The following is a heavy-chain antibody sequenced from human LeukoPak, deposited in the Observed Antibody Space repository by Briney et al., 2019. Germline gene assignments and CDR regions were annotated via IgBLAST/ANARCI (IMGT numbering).Heavy chain of an antibody. J-gene: IGHJ6*03. D-gene: IGHD3-10*01. V-gene: IGHV3-23*01. Sequence: GGSLRLSCAASGFTFSSYGMHWVRQAPGKGLEWVSAISGSGGSTYYADSVKGRFTISRDNSKNTLYLQMNSLRAEDTAVYYCAKNDHRDYYYYMDVWGKGTTVTVSS. CDR3: AKNDHRDYYYYMDV. CDR1: GFTFSSYG. CDR2: ISGSGGST.